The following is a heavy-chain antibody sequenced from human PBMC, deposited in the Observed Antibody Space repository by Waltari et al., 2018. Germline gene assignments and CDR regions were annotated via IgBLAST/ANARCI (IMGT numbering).Heavy chain of an antibody. D-gene: IGHD6-13*01. Sequence: EVQLVESGGGLVQPGRSLRLSCAASGFTFNDYAMHWVRQAPGNGLEWVSGISWNSGSRVYADSVKGRFTISRDNAKNSLYLQMNSLRTEDMALYYCAKLAAGKAAFDIWGQGTMVTVSS. CDR2: ISWNSGSR. J-gene: IGHJ3*02. V-gene: IGHV3-9*03. CDR1: GFTFNDYA. CDR3: AKLAAGKAAFDI.